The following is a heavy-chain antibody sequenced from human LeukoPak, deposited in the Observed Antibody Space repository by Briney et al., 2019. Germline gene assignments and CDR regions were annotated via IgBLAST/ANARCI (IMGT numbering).Heavy chain of an antibody. CDR2: ISSSGSTI. D-gene: IGHD6-19*01. Sequence: GGSLRLSCAASGFTFSDYYMSWIRQAPGKGLDWVSYISSSGSTIYYADSVKGRFTISRDNAKNSLYLQMNSLRAEDTAVYYCARAIPYSGGWYEGFLYFDYWGQGTLVTVSS. J-gene: IGHJ4*02. CDR3: ARAIPYSGGWYEGFLYFDY. CDR1: GFTFSDYY. V-gene: IGHV3-11*01.